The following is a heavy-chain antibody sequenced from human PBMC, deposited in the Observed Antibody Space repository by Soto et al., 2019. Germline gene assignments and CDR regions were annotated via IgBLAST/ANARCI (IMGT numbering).Heavy chain of an antibody. D-gene: IGHD2-21*02. V-gene: IGHV4-31*03. CDR2: IYYSGST. Sequence: QVQLQESGPGLVKPSQTLSLTCTVSGGSTSSGGYYWSWIRQHPGKGLEWIGYIYYSGSTYYNPSLKSRVTISVDTSKIQLSLMLRSVTVADTAVYYCARAVRGNSVRHWFDPWVHGTLVTVSS. CDR3: ARAVRGNSVRHWFDP. CDR1: GGSTSSGGYY. J-gene: IGHJ5*02.